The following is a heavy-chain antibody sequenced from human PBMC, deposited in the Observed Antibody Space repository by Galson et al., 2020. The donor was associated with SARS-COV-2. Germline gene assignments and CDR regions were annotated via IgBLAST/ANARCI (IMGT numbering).Heavy chain of an antibody. CDR2: ISDSTRGII. CDR1: GFNFSPYS. Sequence: GSLRLSCAASGFNFSPYSFNWVRQAPGKGLEWISYISDSTRGIIKYGDSVKGRFTFSRDDAKNSVYLQMNTLRDEDTAVYYCARSTGPLDYWGQGTQVTVSS. J-gene: IGHJ4*02. D-gene: IGHD4-17*01. CDR3: ARSTGPLDY. V-gene: IGHV3-48*02.